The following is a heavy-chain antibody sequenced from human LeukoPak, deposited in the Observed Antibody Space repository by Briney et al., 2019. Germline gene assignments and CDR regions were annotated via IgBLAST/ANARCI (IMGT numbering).Heavy chain of an antibody. V-gene: IGHV3-7*01. CDR1: GFTFSSYW. D-gene: IGHD6-19*01. CDR2: IKRDGREK. Sequence: PGGSLRLSCVGSGFTFSSYWVNWVRQSPGKGLEWVANIKRDGREKNYVDSVKGRFSISRDNVKNSLHLQMNSLRAEDTAVYYCARVCVSGWTECMDYWGQGTLVTVSS. CDR3: ARVCVSGWTECMDY. J-gene: IGHJ4*02.